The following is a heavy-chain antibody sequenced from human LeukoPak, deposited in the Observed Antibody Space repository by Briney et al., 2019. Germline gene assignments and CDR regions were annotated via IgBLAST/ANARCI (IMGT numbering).Heavy chain of an antibody. J-gene: IGHJ6*03. CDR3: ARARVDYCSSTSCYGAYYYYYMDV. D-gene: IGHD2-2*01. CDR2: VYTSAST. CDR1: GRSNSNYL. Sequence: SETLSLTRSVSGRSNSNYLWIWIGQPAGKGLEWVGCVYTSASTNHNPSLKSRVTMSVDTSKNQCSLKLSSVTAADTAVYYCARARVDYCSSTSCYGAYYYYYMDVWGKGTTVTISS. V-gene: IGHV4-4*07.